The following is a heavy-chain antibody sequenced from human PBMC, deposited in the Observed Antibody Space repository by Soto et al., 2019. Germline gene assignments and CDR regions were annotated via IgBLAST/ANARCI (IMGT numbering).Heavy chain of an antibody. CDR3: ARLEGLATISYYFDF. CDR2: IYYRGNA. D-gene: IGHD3-9*01. J-gene: IGHJ4*02. Sequence: TSETMSLTCCVAYDSINSDNYYWGWKRQPPGKGLEWIGSIYYRGNAYYNPSLQTRVTISLDKSRSQFSLKLNSVTAADSAVYFCARLEGLATISYYFDFWGPGALVTVSS. V-gene: IGHV4-39*01. CDR1: YDSINSDNYY.